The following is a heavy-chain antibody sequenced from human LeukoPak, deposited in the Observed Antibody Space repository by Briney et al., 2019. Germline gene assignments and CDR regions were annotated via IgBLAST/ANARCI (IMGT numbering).Heavy chain of an antibody. CDR3: ARDVGPNKFDY. CDR1: GFTFSSYA. D-gene: IGHD1/OR15-1a*01. Sequence: PGGSLRLSCAASGFTFSSYAMTWVRQAPGKGLEWVANIKQDGSEKYYVDSVKGRFTISRDNAKNSLYLQMSSPRAEDTAVYYCARDVGPNKFDYWGQGTLVTVSS. J-gene: IGHJ4*02. V-gene: IGHV3-7*05. CDR2: IKQDGSEK.